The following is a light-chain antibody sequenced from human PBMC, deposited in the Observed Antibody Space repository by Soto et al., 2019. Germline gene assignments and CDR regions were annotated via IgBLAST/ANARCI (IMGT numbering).Light chain of an antibody. CDR1: SSDVGGYNF. J-gene: IGLJ2*01. CDR2: EVS. V-gene: IGLV2-8*01. Sequence: QSALTQPPSASGSPGQSVTISCTGTSSDVGGYNFVSWYQQHPGKAPTLMIYEVSERPSGVPDRFSGSKSGNTASLTVSGLQAEDEADYYCISYAGSNIVVFGGGTKLTVL. CDR3: ISYAGSNIVV.